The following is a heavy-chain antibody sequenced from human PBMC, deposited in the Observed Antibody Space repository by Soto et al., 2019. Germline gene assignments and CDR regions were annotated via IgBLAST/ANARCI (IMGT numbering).Heavy chain of an antibody. V-gene: IGHV3-30*18. CDR3: AKEYRSFAGNYYDT. D-gene: IGHD3-22*01. Sequence: QVQLVESGGGMIQPGRSLRLSCAASGFTFSYYGMHWVRQAPGKGLEWLAVISYDGNNKYYADSVKGRFTISRDNSNNTLCLQMSSLRADDTAVYYGAKEYRSFAGNYYDTWGQGTLVTVSS. CDR2: ISYDGNNK. J-gene: IGHJ5*02. CDR1: GFTFSYYG.